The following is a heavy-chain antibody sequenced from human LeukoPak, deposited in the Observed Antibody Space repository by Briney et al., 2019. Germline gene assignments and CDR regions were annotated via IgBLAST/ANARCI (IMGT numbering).Heavy chain of an antibody. Sequence: GGSLRLSCAASGFTFSTYAVNWVRQAPGKGLEWVSYISTSSSTIYYADSVKGRFTISRDNAKNSLYLQMNSLRAEDTAVYYCASGDSSGYYSAFDYWGQGTLVTVSS. CDR2: ISTSSSTI. V-gene: IGHV3-48*01. J-gene: IGHJ4*02. D-gene: IGHD3-22*01. CDR3: ASGDSSGYYSAFDY. CDR1: GFTFSTYA.